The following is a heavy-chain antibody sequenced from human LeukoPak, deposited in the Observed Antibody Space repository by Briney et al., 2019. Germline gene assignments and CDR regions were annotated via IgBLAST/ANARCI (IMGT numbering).Heavy chain of an antibody. J-gene: IGHJ3*02. CDR2: FDPEDGET. D-gene: IGHD3-22*01. CDR1: VHILTELY. Sequence: ASVKVSCKVSVHILTELYMHWVRQAPGKGREGMGGFDPEDGETIYAQKFQGRVTMTEDTSTDTAYMELSSLRSEDTAVYYCAAVKTYYYDTSGYYFPLNAFDIWGQGTMVTVSS. V-gene: IGHV1-24*01. CDR3: AAVKTYYYDTSGYYFPLNAFDI.